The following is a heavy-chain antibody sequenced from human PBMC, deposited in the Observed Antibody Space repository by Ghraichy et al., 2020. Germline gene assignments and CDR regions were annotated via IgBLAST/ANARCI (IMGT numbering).Heavy chain of an antibody. CDR2: MYYSGST. J-gene: IGHJ4*02. CDR1: GGSISSGGYY. D-gene: IGHD1-26*01. CDR3: ARTGTSGSYRYFDY. V-gene: IGHV4-31*03. Sequence: SETLSLTCTVSGGSISSGGYYWSWIRQHPGKGLEWIGYMYYSGSTYYNPSLKSRVTISVDTSKNHFSLKLSSLTAADTAVYYCARTGTSGSYRYFDYWVQGTLVTVSS.